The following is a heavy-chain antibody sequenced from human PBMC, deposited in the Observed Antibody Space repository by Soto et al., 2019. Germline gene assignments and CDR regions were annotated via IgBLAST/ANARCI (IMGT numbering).Heavy chain of an antibody. CDR1: GFPFSKYD. CDR3: AKGGWLDV. D-gene: IGHD2-15*01. J-gene: IGHJ6*02. CDR2: ITANSAYK. V-gene: IGHV3-23*01. Sequence: EVQLLESGGNLVQPGGSLRLSCTASGFPFSKYDMTWARHAPGKGLEWVSVITANSAYKHYADSVKGRFTISRDNSKNTLYLQLNSLTAEDTAVYYCAKGGWLDVWGQGTTVTVSS.